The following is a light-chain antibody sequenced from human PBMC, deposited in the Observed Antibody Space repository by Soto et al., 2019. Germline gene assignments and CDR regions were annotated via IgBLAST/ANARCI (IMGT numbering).Light chain of an antibody. J-gene: IGLJ2*01. CDR3: AAWDDSLNGVV. CDR2: SHN. V-gene: IGLV1-44*01. CDR1: TSNIGSNT. Sequence: QSVLTQPPSASGTPGQRVTISCSGSTSNIGSNTVNWYHHLPGTAPKLLIYSHNQRPSGVPDRFSGSRSGTSASLAISGRQSDDDADYYCAAWDDSLNGVVFGGGTKLTVL.